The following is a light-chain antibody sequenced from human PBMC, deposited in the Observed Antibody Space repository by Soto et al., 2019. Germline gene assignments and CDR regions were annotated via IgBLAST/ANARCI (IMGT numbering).Light chain of an antibody. Sequence: QSALTQPASVSGSPGQSITISCTGTSSDVGGYNYVSWFQQHPGKAPKLMIYDVSNRPSGVSNRFSGSKSANTAALTISRLKAEDEADYYCSSYSPSSTLVFGGGTKLTVL. CDR1: SSDVGGYNY. CDR3: SSYSPSSTLV. CDR2: DVS. J-gene: IGLJ2*01. V-gene: IGLV2-14*03.